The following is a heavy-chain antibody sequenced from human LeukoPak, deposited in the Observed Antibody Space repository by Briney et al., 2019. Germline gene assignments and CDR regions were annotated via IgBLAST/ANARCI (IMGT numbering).Heavy chain of an antibody. V-gene: IGHV4-59*01. J-gene: IGHJ6*02. Sequence: PSETLSLTCTVSGGSISSYYWSWIRQPPGTGLEWIGYIYYSGSTNYNPSLRSRVTISVDTSKNQFSLRLSSVTAADTAVYYCASGTSPVYYGMDVLGQGTTVTVSS. D-gene: IGHD1-26*01. CDR1: GGSISSYY. CDR3: ASGTSPVYYGMDV. CDR2: IYYSGST.